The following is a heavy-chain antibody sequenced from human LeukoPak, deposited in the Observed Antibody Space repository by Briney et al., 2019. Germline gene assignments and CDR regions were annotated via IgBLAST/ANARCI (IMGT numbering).Heavy chain of an antibody. Sequence: PSETLSLTCTVSGGSISSYYWSWIRQPPGKGLEWIGYIYYSGSTNYNPSLKSRVTISVDTSKNQFSLKLTSVTAADTAVYYCARHLGGFPITILRGAARRAFDIWDQGTMVTVSS. D-gene: IGHD3-10*01. J-gene: IGHJ3*02. CDR2: IYYSGST. CDR3: ARHLGGFPITILRGAARRAFDI. CDR1: GGSISSYY. V-gene: IGHV4-59*08.